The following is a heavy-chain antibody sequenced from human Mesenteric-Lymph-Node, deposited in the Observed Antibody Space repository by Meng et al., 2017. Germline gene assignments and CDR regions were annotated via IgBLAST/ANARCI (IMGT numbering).Heavy chain of an antibody. D-gene: IGHD6-13*01. CDR3: ASRAWAAGKPYCFDY. Sequence: GESLKISCAASGFTFSSYEMNWVRQAPGKGLEWVSYISSSGSTIYYADSVKGRFTISRDNAKNSLYLQMNSLRAGDTAVYYCASRAWAAGKPYCFDYWGQGTLVTVSS. CDR2: ISSSGSTI. J-gene: IGHJ4*02. V-gene: IGHV3-48*03. CDR1: GFTFSSYE.